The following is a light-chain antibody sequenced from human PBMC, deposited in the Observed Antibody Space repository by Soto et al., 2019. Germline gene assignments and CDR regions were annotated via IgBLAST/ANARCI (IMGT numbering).Light chain of an antibody. V-gene: IGKV4-1*01. CDR2: WAS. CDR3: QQYYSPPYT. J-gene: IGKJ2*01. Sequence: DIVMTQSPDSLAVSLGERATINCKSSQSVLLSSNNKNYLAWYQQKPGQPPKLLIYWASTRESGVPDRFSGSGSGTDFTLAISSLQAEDVAVYYCQQYYSPPYTFGQGTILEIK. CDR1: QSVLLSSNNKNY.